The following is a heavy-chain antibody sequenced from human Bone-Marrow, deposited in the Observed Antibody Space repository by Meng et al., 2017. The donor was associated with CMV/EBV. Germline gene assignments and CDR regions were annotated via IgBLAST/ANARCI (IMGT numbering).Heavy chain of an antibody. V-gene: IGHV4-59*01. Sequence: SETLSLTCTVSGGSISSYYWSWIRQPPGKGLEWIGYIYYSGSTNYNPSLKSRVTISVDTSKNQFSLKLSSVTAADTAVYYCARGGAPPSYYYYYYGMAVWGPGHTVNGAS. J-gene: IGHJ6*01. CDR3: ARGGAPPSYYYYYYGMAV. CDR1: GGSISSYY. D-gene: IGHD4/OR15-4a*01. CDR2: IYYSGST.